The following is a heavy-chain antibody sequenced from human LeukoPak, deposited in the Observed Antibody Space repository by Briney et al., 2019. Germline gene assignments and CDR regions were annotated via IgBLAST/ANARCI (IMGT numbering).Heavy chain of an antibody. J-gene: IGHJ1*01. V-gene: IGHV1-8*01. D-gene: IGHD1-26*01. CDR3: AREVSRLGATN. Sequence: GASGKDSCKAPGYTFTSYDTNWVRPTPGQGLEWMGWMNPNRGNTGYAQNYQGRVTMNRNTSISTAYMELSSLRSDDTAVYCCAREVSRLGATNWGQGTLVTVAS. CDR2: MNPNRGNT. CDR1: GYTFTSYD.